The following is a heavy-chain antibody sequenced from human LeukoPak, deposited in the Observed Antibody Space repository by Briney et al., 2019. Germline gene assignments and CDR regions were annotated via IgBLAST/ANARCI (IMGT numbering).Heavy chain of an antibody. V-gene: IGHV4-59*01. CDR3: ARVHPRPNPYVWGSYRGGIDY. CDR2: IYCSGST. CDR1: GGTISSYY. Sequence: SETLSLTCTVSGGTISSYYWSWIRQPPGKGLEWIGYIYCSGSTNYNPSLKSRVTISVDTSKNQFSLKLSSVTAADTAVYYCARVHPRPNPYVWGSYRGGIDYWGQGTLVTVSS. J-gene: IGHJ4*02. D-gene: IGHD3-16*02.